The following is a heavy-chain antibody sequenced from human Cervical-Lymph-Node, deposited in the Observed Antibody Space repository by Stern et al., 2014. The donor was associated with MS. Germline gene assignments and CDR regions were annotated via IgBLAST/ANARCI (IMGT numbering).Heavy chain of an antibody. CDR3: AREVAGHRLGMMDV. Sequence: QLVQSGAEVKKPGASVKGSCKASGYTFTSHYLHWVRQAPGQGLEWMGIINPSGGTTSHAQKCQGRVTMTRDTSTSTVYMELSSLRSEDTAVYYCAREVAGHRLGMMDVWGQGTTVTVSS. CDR1: GYTFTSHY. CDR2: INPSGGTT. J-gene: IGHJ6*02. D-gene: IGHD6-19*01. V-gene: IGHV1-46*01.